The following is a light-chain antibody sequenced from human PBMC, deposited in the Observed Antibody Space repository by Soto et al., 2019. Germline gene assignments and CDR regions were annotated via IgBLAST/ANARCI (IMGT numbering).Light chain of an antibody. CDR3: SSYAGTNVI. Sequence: QSALTQPPSASGSPGQSVTFSCTGTLSDVGGQNFVSWYQQDPGKAPKLMIYDANKRPSGVPDRFSGSKSGNTAYLTVSGLQAEDEANYYCSSYAGTNVIFGGGTKVTVL. V-gene: IGLV2-8*01. CDR1: LSDVGGQNF. CDR2: DAN. J-gene: IGLJ2*01.